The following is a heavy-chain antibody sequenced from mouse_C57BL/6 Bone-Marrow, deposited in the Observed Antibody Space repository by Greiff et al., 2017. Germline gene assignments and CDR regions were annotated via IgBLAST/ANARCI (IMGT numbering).Heavy chain of an antibody. D-gene: IGHD1-1*01. Sequence: EVMLVESGGGLVKPGGSLKLSCAASGFTFSSYAMSWVRQTPEKRLEWVATISDGGSYTYSPDNVKGRFTISRDNAKNNLYLQMSHLKSEDTAMYYCARDRGSSFFDYWGQGTTLTVSS. J-gene: IGHJ2*01. V-gene: IGHV5-4*01. CDR1: GFTFSSYA. CDR3: ARDRGSSFFDY. CDR2: ISDGGSYT.